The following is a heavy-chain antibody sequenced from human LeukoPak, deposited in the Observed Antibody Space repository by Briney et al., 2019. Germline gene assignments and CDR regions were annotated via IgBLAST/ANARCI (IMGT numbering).Heavy chain of an antibody. J-gene: IGHJ4*02. CDR1: GYTFTSYA. CDR3: ARNQNPIFGVVIMSL. CDR2: INTNTGNP. Sequence: ASVKVSCKASGYTFTSYAMNWVRQAPGQGLEWMGWINTNTGNPTYAQGFTGRFVFSLDTSVSTAYLQISSPKAEDAAVYYCARNQNPIFGVVIMSLWGQGTLVTVSS. V-gene: IGHV7-4-1*02. D-gene: IGHD3-3*01.